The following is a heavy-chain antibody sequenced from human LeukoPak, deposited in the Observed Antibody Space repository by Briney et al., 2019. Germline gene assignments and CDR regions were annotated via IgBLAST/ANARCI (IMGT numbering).Heavy chain of an antibody. J-gene: IGHJ6*03. CDR1: GFTFSSYG. D-gene: IGHD6-13*01. CDR3: AKKGDSSSWFYYYYYMDV. Sequence: GGSLRLSCAASGFTFSSYGMHWVRQAPGKGLEWVAFIRYDGSNKYYADSEKGRFTISRDNSKNTLYLQMNSLRAEDTAVYYCAKKGDSSSWFYYYYYMDVWGKGTTVTVSS. CDR2: IRYDGSNK. V-gene: IGHV3-30*02.